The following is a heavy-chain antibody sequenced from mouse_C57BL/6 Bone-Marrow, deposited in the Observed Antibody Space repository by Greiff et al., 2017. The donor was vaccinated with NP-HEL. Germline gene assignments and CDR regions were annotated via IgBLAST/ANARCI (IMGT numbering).Heavy chain of an antibody. Sequence: VQLQQPGAELVKPGASVKLSCKASGYTFTSYWMHWVKQRPGQGLEWIGMIHPNSGSTNYNEKFKSKATLTVDKSSSTAYMQLSSLTSEDSAFYYCARDGNFSWFAYWGQGTLVTVSA. V-gene: IGHV1-64*01. D-gene: IGHD2-1*01. CDR3: ARDGNFSWFAY. J-gene: IGHJ3*01. CDR2: IHPNSGST. CDR1: GYTFTSYW.